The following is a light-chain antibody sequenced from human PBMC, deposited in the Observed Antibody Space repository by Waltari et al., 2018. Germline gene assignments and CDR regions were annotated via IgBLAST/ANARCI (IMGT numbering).Light chain of an antibody. J-gene: IGLJ3*02. V-gene: IGLV2-14*01. Sequence: QSALTQPASVSGSPGRSITISCSGTTSDVGGYNSVSWYQQHPNKGPKVIIFEVTNRPSGGSNRFSGYKSGNTATLTISGLQTEDEADYFCASYTSSSTWVFGGGTKVTVL. CDR2: EVT. CDR1: TSDVGGYNS. CDR3: ASYTSSSTWV.